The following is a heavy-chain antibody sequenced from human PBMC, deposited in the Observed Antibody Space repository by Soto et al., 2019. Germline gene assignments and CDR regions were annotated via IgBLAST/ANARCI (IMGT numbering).Heavy chain of an antibody. CDR3: ARSPTRTNYADRFDP. J-gene: IGHJ5*02. D-gene: IGHD4-4*01. V-gene: IGHV3-74*01. CDR2: INSDGSST. Sequence: GGSHRLSSTASGLTCISYLMHWVRQATGKGLVWVSRINSDGSSTSYADSVKGRFTISRDNAKNTLYLQVNSLRAEDTAVYYCARSPTRTNYADRFDPWGQGTMVTVSS. CDR1: GLTCISYL.